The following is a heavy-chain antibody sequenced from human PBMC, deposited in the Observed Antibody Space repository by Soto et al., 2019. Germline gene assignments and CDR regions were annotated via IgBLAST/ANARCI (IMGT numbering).Heavy chain of an antibody. J-gene: IGHJ4*02. V-gene: IGHV4-59*08. CDR1: GGSISPYY. CDR3: ARLEYGVNSYFDY. D-gene: IGHD3-3*01. CDR2: IFYSGST. Sequence: SETLSLTCIVSGGSISPYYWSWIRQPPGKGLEWIGYIFYSGSTTYNPSLKSRVTISVDTSKKQLSLKLSSVTAADTAVYYCARLEYGVNSYFDYWGQGTPVTVSS.